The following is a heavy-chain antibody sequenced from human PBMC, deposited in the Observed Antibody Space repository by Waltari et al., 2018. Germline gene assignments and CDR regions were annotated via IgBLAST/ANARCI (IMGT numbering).Heavy chain of an antibody. CDR3: ARGLETGTSSWHYFDS. CDR2: INHSGSI. Sequence: QVQPQQWGAGLLKPSETLSLTCAVSGGSFSWIRQPPGPGLEGIGEINHSGSISLNPSLKSRVTRSVDTSKTQLSLGLTSVTAADTAVYYCARGLETGTSSWHYFDSWGQGTLVTVSS. CDR1: GGSFS. J-gene: IGHJ4*02. D-gene: IGHD6-13*01. V-gene: IGHV4-34*01.